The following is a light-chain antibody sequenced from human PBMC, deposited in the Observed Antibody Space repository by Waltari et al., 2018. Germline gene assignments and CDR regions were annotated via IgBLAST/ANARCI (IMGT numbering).Light chain of an antibody. Sequence: DTQMTQSPSSLSASVGDRVTITCQASQDIRENLNWFQQKPGKAPQVLIFDASRSQAVVPSRFSGSVSGTDFAFTISSLQPEDIGTYYCQQYANLPLTFGGGTRVEL. CDR1: QDIREN. V-gene: IGKV1-33*01. J-gene: IGKJ4*01. CDR3: QQYANLPLT. CDR2: DAS.